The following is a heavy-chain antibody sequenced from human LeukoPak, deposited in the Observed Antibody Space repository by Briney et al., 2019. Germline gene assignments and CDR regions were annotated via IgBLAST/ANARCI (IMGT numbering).Heavy chain of an antibody. D-gene: IGHD4-23*01. Sequence: SSETLSLTCTVSGGSISSNQWSWIRQSPGKGLEWMGNIYYSGSANYNPSLQSRVIISVDTSKNQFSLNLSPVLAADTAVYYCARIGVDYSGNIIKYFFDYWGRGTLVTVSS. CDR3: ARIGVDYSGNIIKYFFDY. CDR1: GGSISSNQ. CDR2: IYYSGSA. V-gene: IGHV4-59*01. J-gene: IGHJ4*02.